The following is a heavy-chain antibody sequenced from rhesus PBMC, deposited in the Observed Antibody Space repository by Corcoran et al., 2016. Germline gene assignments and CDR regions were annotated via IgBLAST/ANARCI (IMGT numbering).Heavy chain of an antibody. J-gene: IGHJ4*01. Sequence: EVQLVGSGGGLLHPGGCLPLSCEAYGFTFSQYYLPWVVQAEGYGLEWVGLTRSKSNGNTTEYTTAVKGRFTISNDDSKTKLYLQMSSLRTEDTALYYCSKGSDTVNTIFDFWGQGGLVTVSS. V-gene: IGHV3-13*01. D-gene: IGHD4-23*01. CDR2: TRSKSNGNTT. CDR3: SKGSDTVNTIFDF. CDR1: GFTFSQYY.